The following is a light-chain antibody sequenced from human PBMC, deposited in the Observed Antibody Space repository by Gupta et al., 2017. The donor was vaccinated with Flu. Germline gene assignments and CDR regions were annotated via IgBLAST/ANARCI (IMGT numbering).Light chain of an antibody. V-gene: IGKV3-11*01. J-gene: IGKJ5*01. CDR3: QQRISWPIT. CDR1: QTVASY. Sequence: EIMLTQSPATLSLSPGERATLSRRASQTVASYLAWYQQKPGQAPRLLISDASNRATAIPARFSGSGSGTDFTLTISSLQPEDFALYYCQQRISWPITFGQGTRLEIK. CDR2: DAS.